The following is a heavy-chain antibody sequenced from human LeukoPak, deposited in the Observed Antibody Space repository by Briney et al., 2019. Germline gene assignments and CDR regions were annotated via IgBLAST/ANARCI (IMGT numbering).Heavy chain of an antibody. CDR3: ARAQGYCSSTSCSPGY. CDR1: GYTFASYY. D-gene: IGHD2-2*01. CDR2: INPSGGST. J-gene: IGHJ4*02. Sequence: ASVKVSCKASGYTFASYYMHWVRQAPGQGLEWMGIINPSGGSTSYAQKFQGRVTMTRYTSTSTVYMELSSLRSEDTAVYYCARAQGYCSSTSCSPGYWGQGTLVTVSS. V-gene: IGHV1-46*01.